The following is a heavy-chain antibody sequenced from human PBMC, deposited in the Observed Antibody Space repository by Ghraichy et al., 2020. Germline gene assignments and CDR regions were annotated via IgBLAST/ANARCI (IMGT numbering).Heavy chain of an antibody. V-gene: IGHV3-30*09. D-gene: IGHD6-13*01. Sequence: GGSLRLSCAASGFTFSLSSMHWVRQAPGKGPEWVAVISHDGNAKYYGDSVKGRFAISRDNAKNTVYLQMSSLRAEDTAVYYCARDIKSSSWSYYYYAMDVWGHGTTVTVSS. CDR2: ISHDGNAK. J-gene: IGHJ6*02. CDR3: ARDIKSSSWSYYYYAMDV. CDR1: GFTFSLSS.